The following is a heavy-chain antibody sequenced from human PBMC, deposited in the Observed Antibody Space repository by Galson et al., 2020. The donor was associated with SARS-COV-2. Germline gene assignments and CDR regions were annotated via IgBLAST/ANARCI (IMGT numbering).Heavy chain of an antibody. CDR2: IYYSGGT. D-gene: IGHD1-1*01. J-gene: IGHJ5*02. Sequence: WSWIRQSPGKGLEWIGNIYYSGGTKYNPSLKSRVSMSVDTSENQFSLKLNSVTAADTAVYYCARVGGNDGWNWFDPWGQGTLVTVSS. V-gene: IGHV4-59*01. CDR3: ARVGGNDGWNWFDP.